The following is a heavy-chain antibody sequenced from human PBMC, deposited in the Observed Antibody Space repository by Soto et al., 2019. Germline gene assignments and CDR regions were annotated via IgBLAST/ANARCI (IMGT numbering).Heavy chain of an antibody. J-gene: IGHJ6*02. CDR1: GDSVSSNSAA. CDR3: ARDGGIAAAGNYYYYGMDV. V-gene: IGHV6-1*01. Sequence: SQTLSLTCAISGDSVSSNSAAWNWIRQSPSRGLEWLGRTYYRSKWYNDYAVSVKSRITINPDTSKNQLSLQLNSVTPEDTAVYYCARDGGIAAAGNYYYYGMDVWGQGTTVTVSS. D-gene: IGHD6-13*01. CDR2: TYYRSKWYN.